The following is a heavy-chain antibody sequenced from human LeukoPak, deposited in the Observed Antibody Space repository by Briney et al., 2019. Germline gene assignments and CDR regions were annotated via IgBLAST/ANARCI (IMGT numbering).Heavy chain of an antibody. CDR2: IIPIFGSS. J-gene: IGHJ4*02. V-gene: IGHV1-69*13. CDR3: ARDPAIYYESDYYFDN. CDR1: GGTFNNYA. D-gene: IGHD3-22*01. Sequence: SVKVSCKASGGTFNNYAINWVRQAPGQGLEWMGGIIPIFGSSNYAQKFQGRVTITADESTTTAYMELSSLRSDDTAVYYCARDPAIYYESDYYFDNWGQGTLVTVSS.